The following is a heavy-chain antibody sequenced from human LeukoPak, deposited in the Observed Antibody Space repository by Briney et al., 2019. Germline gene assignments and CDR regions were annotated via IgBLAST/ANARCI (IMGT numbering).Heavy chain of an antibody. V-gene: IGHV4-39*01. CDR2: IYYSGST. J-gene: IGHJ6*02. D-gene: IGHD2-15*01. CDR1: GGSISSSSYY. CDR3: ARLEWNCSGGSCRDYYYYGMDV. Sequence: SETLSLTCTVSGGSISSSSYYWGWIRQPPGKGLEWIGSIYYSGSTYYNPSLKSRVTISVDTSKNQFSLKLSSVTAADTAVYYCARLEWNCSGGSCRDYYYYGMDVWGQGTTVTVSS.